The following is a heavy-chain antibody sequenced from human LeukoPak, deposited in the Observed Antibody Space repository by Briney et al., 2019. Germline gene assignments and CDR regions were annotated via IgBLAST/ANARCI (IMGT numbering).Heavy chain of an antibody. CDR1: GYTFTSYD. Sequence: GASVKVSCKASGYTFTSYDINWVRQATGQGLEWMGWMNPNSGNTGYAQKFQGRVTMTRNTSISTVYMELSSLRSEDTAVYYCARGLITMVRGVIGRFDPWGQGTLVTVSS. D-gene: IGHD3-10*01. J-gene: IGHJ5*02. CDR3: ARGLITMVRGVIGRFDP. V-gene: IGHV1-8*01. CDR2: MNPNSGNT.